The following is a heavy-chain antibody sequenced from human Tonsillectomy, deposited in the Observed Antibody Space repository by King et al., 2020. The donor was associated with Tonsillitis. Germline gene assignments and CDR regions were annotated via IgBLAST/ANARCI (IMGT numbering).Heavy chain of an antibody. V-gene: IGHV1-2*02. J-gene: IGHJ6*02. D-gene: IGHD6-13*01. CDR1: GYTFTSYD. Sequence: QLVQSGAEVKKPGASVKVSCKASGYTFTSYDINWVRQAPGQGLEWMGWINPNSGGTNYAQKFQGRVTMTRDRSISTAYMELSRLRSDDTAVYYCARVLGVIAGPKDYYGMDVWGQGTTVTVSS. CDR3: ARVLGVIAGPKDYYGMDV. CDR2: INPNSGGT.